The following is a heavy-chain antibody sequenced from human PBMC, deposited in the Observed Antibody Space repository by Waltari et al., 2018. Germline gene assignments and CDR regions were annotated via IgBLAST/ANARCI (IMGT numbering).Heavy chain of an antibody. D-gene: IGHD3-16*01. V-gene: IGHV3-23*01. J-gene: IGHJ6*02. Sequence: EVQLLESGGALVQPGGSLRLSCAASGFTFSNYAMNWVRQAPGKGLGGVSGISGSGGRTYYADSVEGRFTISRDNSNNALYLQLDSLGAEDSAVYYCAYDSRRGEFYYGMDVWGQGTTVTVSS. CDR3: AYDSRRGEFYYGMDV. CDR2: ISGSGGRT. CDR1: GFTFSNYA.